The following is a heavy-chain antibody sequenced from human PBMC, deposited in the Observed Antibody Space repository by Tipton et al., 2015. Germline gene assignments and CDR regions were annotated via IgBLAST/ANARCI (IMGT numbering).Heavy chain of an antibody. CDR3: ARGLLLWFGMTDY. V-gene: IGHV4-31*01. J-gene: IGHJ4*02. CDR1: GGSVTTDGYY. CDR2: TSHSGGT. D-gene: IGHD3-10*01. Sequence: TLFLTCTVSGGSVTTDGYYWSWVRQRPEKGLEWIGYTSHSGGTFYNPSLRSPFAISLDTSQNQFSLEVRSVTAADTAVYYCARGLLLWFGMTDYWGQGTLVTVSS.